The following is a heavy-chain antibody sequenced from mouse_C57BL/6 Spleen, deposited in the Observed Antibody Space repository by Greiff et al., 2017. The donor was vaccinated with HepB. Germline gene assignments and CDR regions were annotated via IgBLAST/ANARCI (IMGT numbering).Heavy chain of an antibody. CDR1: GYSITSGYD. J-gene: IGHJ3*01. D-gene: IGHD2-3*01. CDR3: ARGGDYDGSPKASFAY. CDR2: ISYSGST. Sequence: EVKLMESGPGMVKPSQSLSLTCTVTGYSITSGYDWHWIRHFPGNKLEWMGYISYSGSTNYNPSLKSRISITHDTSKNHFFLKLNSVTTEDTATYYCARGGDYDGSPKASFAYWGQGTLVTVSA. V-gene: IGHV3-1*01.